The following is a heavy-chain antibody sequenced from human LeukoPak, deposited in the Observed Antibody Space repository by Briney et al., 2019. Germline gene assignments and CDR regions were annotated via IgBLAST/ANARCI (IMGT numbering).Heavy chain of an antibody. CDR1: GFTFSSYS. Sequence: PGGSLRLSCAASGFTFSSYSMNWVRQAPGKGLEWVSSISSSSSYIYYADSVKGRFTISRDNAKNSLYLQMNSLRAEDTAVYYCARGVLLWFGTAYYMDVWGKGTTVTVSS. V-gene: IGHV3-21*01. J-gene: IGHJ6*03. CDR3: ARGVLLWFGTAYYMDV. CDR2: ISSSSSYI. D-gene: IGHD3-10*01.